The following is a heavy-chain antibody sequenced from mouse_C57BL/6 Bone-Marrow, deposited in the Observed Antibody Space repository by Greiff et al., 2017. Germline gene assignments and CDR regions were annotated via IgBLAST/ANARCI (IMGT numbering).Heavy chain of an antibody. V-gene: IGHV6-3*01. Sequence: EVKLVESGGGLVQPGGSTKLSCVASGFTFSNYWMNWVRQSPEKGLEWVAQIRLKSDNYATHYAESVKGRFTISRDDSKSSVYLQMNNLRAEDTGIYYCTATLYYFDYWGQGTTLTVSS. CDR1: GFTFSNYW. CDR3: TATLYYFDY. CDR2: IRLKSDNYAT. J-gene: IGHJ2*01.